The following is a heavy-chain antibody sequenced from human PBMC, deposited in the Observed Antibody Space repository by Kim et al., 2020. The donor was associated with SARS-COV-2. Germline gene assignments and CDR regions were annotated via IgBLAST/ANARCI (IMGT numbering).Heavy chain of an antibody. D-gene: IGHD6-13*01. CDR3: ARDFRGLAYSSRYANWFDP. Sequence: SVKVSCKASGGTFSSYAISWVRQAPGQGLEWMGGIIPIFGTANYAQKFQGRVTITADESTSTAYMELSSLRSEDTAVYYCARDFRGLAYSSRYANWFDPWGQGTLVTVSS. CDR2: IIPIFGTA. V-gene: IGHV1-69*13. J-gene: IGHJ5*02. CDR1: GGTFSSYA.